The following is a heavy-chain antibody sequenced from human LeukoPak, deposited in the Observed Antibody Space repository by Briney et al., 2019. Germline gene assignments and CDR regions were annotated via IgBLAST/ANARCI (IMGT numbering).Heavy chain of an antibody. J-gene: IGHJ4*02. CDR1: GGSFSGYY. CDR3: ARHITIFGVVMHPFDY. Sequence: SETLSLTCAVYGGSFSGYYWSWLRQPPGKGLEWIGEINHSGSTNYNPSLKSRVTISVDTSKNQFSLKLSSVTAADTAVYYCARHITIFGVVMHPFDYWGQGTLVTVSS. CDR2: INHSGST. V-gene: IGHV4-34*01. D-gene: IGHD3-3*01.